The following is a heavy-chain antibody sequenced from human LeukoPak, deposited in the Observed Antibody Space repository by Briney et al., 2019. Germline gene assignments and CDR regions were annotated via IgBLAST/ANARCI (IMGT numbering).Heavy chain of an antibody. D-gene: IGHD3-10*01. CDR1: GFTFSSYE. J-gene: IGHJ5*02. V-gene: IGHV3-48*03. CDR3: AKDLLVLWFLFDP. CDR2: IDNSGTTI. Sequence: GGSLRLSCAASGFTFSSYEMNWVRQAPGKGLEWVSYIDNSGTTIYYADSVKGRFTISRDNSKNTLYLQMNSLRAEDTAVYYCAKDLLVLWFLFDPWGQGTLVTVSS.